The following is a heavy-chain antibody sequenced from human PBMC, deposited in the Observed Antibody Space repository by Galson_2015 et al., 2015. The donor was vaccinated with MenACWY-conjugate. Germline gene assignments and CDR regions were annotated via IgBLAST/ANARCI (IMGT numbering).Heavy chain of an antibody. D-gene: IGHD3-3*01. V-gene: IGHV5-10-1*01. J-gene: IGHJ6*02. Sequence: YSPSFQGHVTISADKSISTTYLQWSSLKASDTAMYYCARHVIRFLEWLPLYGMDVWGQGTTVTVSS. CDR3: ARHVIRFLEWLPLYGMDV.